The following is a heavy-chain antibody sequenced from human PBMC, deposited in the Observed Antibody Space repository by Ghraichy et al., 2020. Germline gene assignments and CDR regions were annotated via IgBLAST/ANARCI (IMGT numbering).Heavy chain of an antibody. CDR3: ARSPSGSGYDHPGGAFDI. CDR2: IWYDGSNK. CDR1: GFTFSSYG. Sequence: GSLRLSCAASGFTFSSYGMHWVRQAPGKGLEWVAVIWYDGSNKYYADSVKGRFTISRDNSKNTLYLQMNSLRAEDTAVYYCARSPSGSGYDHPGGAFDIWGQGTMVTVSS. D-gene: IGHD5-12*01. V-gene: IGHV3-33*01. J-gene: IGHJ3*02.